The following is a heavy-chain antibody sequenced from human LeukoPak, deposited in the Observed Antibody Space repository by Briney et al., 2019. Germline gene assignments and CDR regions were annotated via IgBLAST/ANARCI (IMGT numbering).Heavy chain of an antibody. D-gene: IGHD6-13*01. CDR1: GGSISSGGYS. Sequence: SETLSLTCAVSGGSISSGGYSWSWIRQPPGKGLEWIGHIYHSGSTYYNPSLKSRVTISVDRSKNQFSLKLDSVTAADTAVYYCARAGAAAGHVSWYFDLWGRGTLVTVSS. CDR2: IYHSGST. J-gene: IGHJ2*01. V-gene: IGHV4-30-2*01. CDR3: ARAGAAAGHVSWYFDL.